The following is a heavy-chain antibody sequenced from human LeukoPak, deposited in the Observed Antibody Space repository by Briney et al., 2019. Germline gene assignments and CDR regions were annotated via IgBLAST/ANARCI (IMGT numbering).Heavy chain of an antibody. CDR2: ISGSGGST. J-gene: IGHJ5*02. V-gene: IGHV3-23*01. CDR3: AKDWSSRFGESNWFDP. D-gene: IGHD3-10*01. Sequence: PGASLRLSCAASGFTFSSYAMSWVRQAPGKGLEWVSAISGSGGSTYYADSVKGRFTISRDNSKNTLYLQMNSLRAEDTAVYYCAKDWSSRFGESNWFDPWGQGTPVTVSS. CDR1: GFTFSSYA.